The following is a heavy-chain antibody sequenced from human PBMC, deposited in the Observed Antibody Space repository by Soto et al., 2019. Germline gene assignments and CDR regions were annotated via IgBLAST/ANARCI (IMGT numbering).Heavy chain of an antibody. D-gene: IGHD6-13*01. CDR1: GFTFSDYY. V-gene: IGHV3-11*01. J-gene: IGHJ6*03. CDR2: ISSSGSTI. Sequence: GGSLRLSCAASGFTFSDYYMSWIRQAPGKGLEWVSYISSSGSTIYYADSVKGRFTISRDNAKNSLYLQMNSLRAEDTAVYYCARLYSSSWYGAPSLDYYYMDVWGKGTTVTVSS. CDR3: ARLYSSSWYGAPSLDYYYMDV.